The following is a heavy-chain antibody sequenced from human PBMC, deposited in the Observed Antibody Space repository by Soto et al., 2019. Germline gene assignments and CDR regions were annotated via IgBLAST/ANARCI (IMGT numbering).Heavy chain of an antibody. J-gene: IGHJ6*02. CDR3: ASLPQLGMTGYYYYDGMDV. V-gene: IGHV3-11*01. CDR2: ISSSGSTI. Sequence: GGSLRLSCAASGFTFSDYYMSWIRQAPGKGLEWVSYISSSGSTIYYADSVKGRFTISRDNAKNSLYLQMNSLRAEDTAVYYCASLPQLGMTGYYYYDGMDVWGQGTTVTVSS. D-gene: IGHD3-9*01. CDR1: GFTFSDYY.